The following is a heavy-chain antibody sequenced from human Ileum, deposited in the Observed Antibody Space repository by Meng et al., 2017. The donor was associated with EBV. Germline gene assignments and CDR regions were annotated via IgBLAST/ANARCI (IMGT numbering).Heavy chain of an antibody. CDR2: TSHSGST. CDR3: ASSDYYRSDY. CDR1: GRSISRSDW. J-gene: IGHJ4*02. V-gene: IGHV4-4*02. D-gene: IGHD3-22*01. Sequence: QVQLQESGPGLGXXXXXXSLTCAVSGRSISRSDWWSWVRQPPGKGLEWIGETSHSGSTNYSPSLKGRVTISLDKSKNQLSLKLNSVTAADTAVYYCASSDYYRSDYWGQGTLVTVSS.